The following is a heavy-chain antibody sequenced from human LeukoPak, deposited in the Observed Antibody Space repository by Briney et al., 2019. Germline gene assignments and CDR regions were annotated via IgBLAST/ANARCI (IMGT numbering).Heavy chain of an antibody. Sequence: ASVKVSCKASGGTFSSYAISWVRQAPGQGLEWMGRIIPIFGTANYAQKFQGRVTITTDESTSTAYMELSSLRSEDTAVYYCARARGDYSSSWYDHWFDLWGQGTLVTVSS. D-gene: IGHD6-13*01. V-gene: IGHV1-69*05. CDR3: ARARGDYSSSWYDHWFDL. CDR2: IIPIFGTA. J-gene: IGHJ5*02. CDR1: GGTFSSYA.